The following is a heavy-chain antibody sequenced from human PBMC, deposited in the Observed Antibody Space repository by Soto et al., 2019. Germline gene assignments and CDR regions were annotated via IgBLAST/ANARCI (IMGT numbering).Heavy chain of an antibody. CDR3: AHNRAAAGISPFDY. CDR2: IYWDDDK. D-gene: IGHD6-13*01. J-gene: IGHJ4*02. V-gene: IGHV2-5*08. CDR1: GGSISSYYW. Sequence: TLSLTCTVSGGSISSYYWSWIRQPPGKGLEWLALIYWDDDKRYSPSLKSRLTITKDTSKNQVVLTMTNMDPVDTATYYCAHNRAAAGISPFDYWGQGTLVTVSS.